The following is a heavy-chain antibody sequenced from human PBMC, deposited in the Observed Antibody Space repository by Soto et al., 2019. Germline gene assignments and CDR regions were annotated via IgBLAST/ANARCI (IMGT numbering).Heavy chain of an antibody. CDR1: GFTFSNFV. Sequence: GGSLRLSCAVSGFTFSNFVMSWVRQAPGKGLEWVSSISVSGGSTDYADSVKGRFTISRDNSKNMVYLQMNSLRAEDTALYYCAKEEGLRFDYWGQGTLVTV. J-gene: IGHJ4*02. V-gene: IGHV3-23*01. D-gene: IGHD4-17*01. CDR3: AKEEGLRFDY. CDR2: ISVSGGST.